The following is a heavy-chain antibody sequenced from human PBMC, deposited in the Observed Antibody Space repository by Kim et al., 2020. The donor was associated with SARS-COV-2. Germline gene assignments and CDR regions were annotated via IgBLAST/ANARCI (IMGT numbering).Heavy chain of an antibody. CDR2: INPNSGGT. J-gene: IGHJ6*02. Sequence: ASVKVSCKASGYTFTAYYMHWVRQAPGQGLEWMGWINPNSGGTNYAQKFQGRVTMTRDTSISTAYMELSRLRSDDTAVYYCARRGLSMDYYYGMDVWGQGTTGTVSS. V-gene: IGHV1-2*02. CDR1: GYTFTAYY. D-gene: IGHD3-10*01. CDR3: ARRGLSMDYYYGMDV.